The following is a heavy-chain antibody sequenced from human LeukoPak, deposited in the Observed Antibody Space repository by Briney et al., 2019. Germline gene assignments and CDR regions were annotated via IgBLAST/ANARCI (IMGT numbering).Heavy chain of an antibody. J-gene: IGHJ4*02. CDR3: AKDGVVYYYDSSGYYYFDY. CDR2: ISYDGSNK. Sequence: QPGGSLRLSCAASGFTFSSYGMHWVRQAPGKGLEWVAVISYDGSNKYYADSVKGRFTISRDNSKNTLYLQMNSLRAEDTAVYYCAKDGVVYYYDSSGYYYFDYWGQGTLVTVSS. D-gene: IGHD3-22*01. CDR1: GFTFSSYG. V-gene: IGHV3-30*18.